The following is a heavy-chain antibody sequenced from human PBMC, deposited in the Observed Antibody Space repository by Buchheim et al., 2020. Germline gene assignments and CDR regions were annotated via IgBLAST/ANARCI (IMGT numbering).Heavy chain of an antibody. CDR1: GFTFSSYE. D-gene: IGHD1-26*01. Sequence: EVQLVESGGGLVQPGGSRRLSCVASGFTFSSYEMNWVRQAPGKGLEWVSYIGGSGTTIHYADSVKGRFTISIDNAKNSLYLQMKSLRAEDTAVYYCARVASDSGSYDYWGQGTL. CDR2: IGGSGTTI. CDR3: ARVASDSGSYDY. V-gene: IGHV3-48*03. J-gene: IGHJ4*02.